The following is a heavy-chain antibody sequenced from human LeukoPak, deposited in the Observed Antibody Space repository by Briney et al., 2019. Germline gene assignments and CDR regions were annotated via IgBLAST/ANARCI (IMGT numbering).Heavy chain of an antibody. CDR2: INHSGST. CDR3: ARVAIYDFWSGYYRPFDY. V-gene: IGHV4-34*01. CDR1: GGSFSGYY. J-gene: IGHJ4*02. D-gene: IGHD3-3*01. Sequence: TSETLSLTCAVYGGSFSGYYWSWIRQPPGRGLEWIGEINHSGSTNYNPSLKSRVTISVDTSKNQFSLKLSSVTAADTAVYYCARVAIYDFWSGYYRPFDYWGQGTLVTVSP.